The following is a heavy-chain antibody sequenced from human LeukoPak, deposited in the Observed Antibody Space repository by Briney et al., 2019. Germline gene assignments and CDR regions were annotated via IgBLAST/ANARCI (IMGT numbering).Heavy chain of an antibody. CDR1: GGSISSSSYY. J-gene: IGHJ4*02. CDR3: ARHSYYDFWSDKSHYFDY. Sequence: PSETLSLTCTVSGGSISSSSYYWGWIRQSPGKGLEWIGSIYYSGGIHYSPSLKSRVTISADMSKNQFSLKLNSVTAADTAVYYCARHSYYDFWSDKSHYFDYWGQGTLVTVSS. CDR2: IYYSGGI. V-gene: IGHV4-39*01. D-gene: IGHD3-3*01.